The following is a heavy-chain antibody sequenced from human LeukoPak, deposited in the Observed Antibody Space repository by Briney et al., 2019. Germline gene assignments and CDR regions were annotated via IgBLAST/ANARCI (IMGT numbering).Heavy chain of an antibody. Sequence: PGGSLRLSCTASGFTFSSYSLNWVRQAPGKGLEWVSSVSTGSNYIYYADSVKGRFTISRDNAENSLYLQMNSLRVEDTAVYYCARAPTVLVGYCSSSSCQADYWGQGTLVTVSS. CDR3: ARAPTVLVGYCSSSSCQADY. CDR2: VSTGSNYI. CDR1: GFTFSSYS. J-gene: IGHJ4*02. D-gene: IGHD2-2*01. V-gene: IGHV3-21*01.